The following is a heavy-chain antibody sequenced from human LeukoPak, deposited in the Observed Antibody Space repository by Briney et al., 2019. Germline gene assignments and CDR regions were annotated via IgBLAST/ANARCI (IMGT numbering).Heavy chain of an antibody. Sequence: GGSLRLSCAASGFTFSSYGMHWVRQAPGKGLEWVAFIRYDGSNKYYADSVKGRFTISRDNSKNTLYLQMNSLRAEDTAVYYCAKDQTFLVAAGQNSDAFDIWGQGTMVTVSS. CDR2: IRYDGSNK. CDR3: AKDQTFLVAAGQNSDAFDI. D-gene: IGHD6-13*01. V-gene: IGHV3-30*02. J-gene: IGHJ3*02. CDR1: GFTFSSYG.